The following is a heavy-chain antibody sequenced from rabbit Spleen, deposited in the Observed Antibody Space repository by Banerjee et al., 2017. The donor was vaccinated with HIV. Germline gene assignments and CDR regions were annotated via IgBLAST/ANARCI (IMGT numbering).Heavy chain of an antibody. V-gene: IGHV1S40*01. CDR2: IAGTIGST. J-gene: IGHJ6*01. D-gene: IGHD8-1*01. Sequence: QSLEESGGDLVKPGASLTLTCTASGFSFSSSDYMCWVRQAPGKGLEWISCIAGTIGSTYSASWAKGRFTCSKTSSTTVTLQMTSLTAADTATYFCARDAGSSFSSYGMDLWGQGTLVTVS. CDR1: GFSFSSSDY. CDR3: ARDAGSSFSSYGMDL.